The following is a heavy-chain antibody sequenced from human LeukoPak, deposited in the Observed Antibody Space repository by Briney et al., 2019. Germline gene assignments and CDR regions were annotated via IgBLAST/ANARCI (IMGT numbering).Heavy chain of an antibody. CDR2: INHSGRT. V-gene: IGHV4-34*01. Sequence: PSETLSLTCGVYGGSLSGHYWSWLRQPPGKGLEWIGEINHSGRTNYNPSLMSRVTISVDTSKNQFSLKLSSVTAADTAVYYCARDKGNHFPYYGDYYWFDPWGQGTLVTVSS. CDR1: GGSLSGHY. CDR3: ARDKGNHFPYYGDYYWFDP. J-gene: IGHJ5*02. D-gene: IGHD4-17*01.